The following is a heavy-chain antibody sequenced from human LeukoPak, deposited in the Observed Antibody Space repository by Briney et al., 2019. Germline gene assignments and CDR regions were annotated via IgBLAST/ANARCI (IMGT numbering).Heavy chain of an antibody. D-gene: IGHD5-18*01. Sequence: GGSLRLSCAASGFTFSSYSMNWVRQAPGKGLEWVSYISSSSTIYYADSVKGRFTISRDNAKNSLYLQMNSLRDEDTAVYYCARYKYSYGATDYWGQGTLVTVSS. CDR3: ARYKYSYGATDY. CDR2: ISSSSTI. CDR1: GFTFSSYS. V-gene: IGHV3-48*02. J-gene: IGHJ4*02.